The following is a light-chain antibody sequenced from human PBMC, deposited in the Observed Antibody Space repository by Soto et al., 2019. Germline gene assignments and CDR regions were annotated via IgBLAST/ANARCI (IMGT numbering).Light chain of an antibody. V-gene: IGLV1-47*01. Sequence: QSVLTQPPSASGTPGQRVTISCSGSSSNIGSNYVYWYQQVPGTAPRLLMYRASQRPSGVPDRFSGSKSGTSASLAISGRRSEDEADYYCAAWDDTLNGLGFGGGTQLTVL. CDR1: SSNIGSNY. CDR3: AAWDDTLNGLG. J-gene: IGLJ2*01. CDR2: RAS.